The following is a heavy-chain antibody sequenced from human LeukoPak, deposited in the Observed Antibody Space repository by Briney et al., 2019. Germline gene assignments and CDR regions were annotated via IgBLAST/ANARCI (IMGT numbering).Heavy chain of an antibody. CDR1: GFTFKKYG. CDR3: ARDLSPMATITFTWDY. V-gene: IGHV3-11*01. CDR2: ISSSGSTI. J-gene: IGHJ4*02. Sequence: PGASLRLSCAASGFTFKKYGMSWVRQAPGKGLEWVSYISSSGSTIYYADSVKGRFTISRDNAKNSLYLQMNSLRAEDTAVYYCARDLSPMATITFTWDYWGQGTLVTVSS. D-gene: IGHD5-12*01.